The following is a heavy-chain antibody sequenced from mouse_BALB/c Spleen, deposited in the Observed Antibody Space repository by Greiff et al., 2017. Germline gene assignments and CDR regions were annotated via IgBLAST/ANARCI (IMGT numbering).Heavy chain of an antibody. CDR3: ARDRRDYYGYYFDY. CDR1: GFSLTSYG. D-gene: IGHD1-2*01. J-gene: IGHJ2*01. CDR2: IWAGGST. V-gene: IGHV2-9*02. Sequence: VQLQQSGPGLVAPSQSLSITCTVSGFSLTSYGVHWVRQPPGKGLEWLGVIWAGGSTNYNSALMSRLSISKDNSKSQVFLKMNSLQTDDTAMYYCARDRRDYYGYYFDYWGQGTTLTVSS.